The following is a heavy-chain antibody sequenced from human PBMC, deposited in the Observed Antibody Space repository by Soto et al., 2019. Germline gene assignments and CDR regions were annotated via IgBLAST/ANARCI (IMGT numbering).Heavy chain of an antibody. Sequence: GGSLRLSCAASGFTFSSYAMSWVRQAPEKGLEWVSAISGSAGSTYYADSVKGRFTISRDNSKNTLYLQMNSLRAEDTAVYYCAREIFGTNGVCYQVRYYYGMDVWGQGTTVTVSS. CDR2: ISGSAGST. V-gene: IGHV3-23*01. CDR3: AREIFGTNGVCYQVRYYYGMDV. J-gene: IGHJ6*02. CDR1: GFTFSSYA. D-gene: IGHD2-8*01.